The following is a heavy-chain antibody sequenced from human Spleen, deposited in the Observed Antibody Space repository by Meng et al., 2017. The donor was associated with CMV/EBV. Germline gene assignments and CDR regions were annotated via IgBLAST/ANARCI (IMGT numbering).Heavy chain of an antibody. D-gene: IGHD6-6*01. Sequence: GGSLSLSCAASGFTLSDDYMSWIRQAPGKGLEWLGRIRSKGYNYAAAYVPSVKGRFTISRDDSRDTAYLQMSSLKTEDTAIYYCSRQGPYSSPSDWYFDLWGRGTLVTVSS. CDR3: SRQGPYSSPSDWYFDL. J-gene: IGHJ2*01. CDR1: GFTLSDDY. V-gene: IGHV3-73*01. CDR2: IRSKGYNYAA.